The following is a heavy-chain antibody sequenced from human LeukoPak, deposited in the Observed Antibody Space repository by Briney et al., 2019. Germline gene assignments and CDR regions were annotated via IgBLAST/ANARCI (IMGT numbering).Heavy chain of an antibody. D-gene: IGHD6-13*01. V-gene: IGHV3-11*01. Sequence: GGSLRLSCAASGFTFSDYYMSWIRQAPGKGLEWVSYISSSGSTIYYADSVKGRFTISRDNAKNSLYLQMNSLRAEDTALYHCAREMAAAGTRWFDPWGQGTLVTVSS. CDR3: AREMAAAGTRWFDP. CDR1: GFTFSDYY. J-gene: IGHJ5*02. CDR2: ISSSGSTI.